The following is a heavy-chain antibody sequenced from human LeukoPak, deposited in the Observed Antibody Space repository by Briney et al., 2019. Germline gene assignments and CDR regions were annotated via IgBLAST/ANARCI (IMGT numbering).Heavy chain of an antibody. D-gene: IGHD3-22*01. CDR3: ASFNYYDSSGYINY. CDR2: IEQDGSEK. Sequence: PGGSLRLSCAASGFTFSTYWMTWVRQAPGKGLEWVANIEQDGSEKYYVDSVKCRFTISRDKDKNSLYLQNNSPKAEDTAGYYCASFNYYDSSGYINYWGQGTLVTVST. V-gene: IGHV3-7*01. J-gene: IGHJ4*02. CDR1: GFTFSTYW.